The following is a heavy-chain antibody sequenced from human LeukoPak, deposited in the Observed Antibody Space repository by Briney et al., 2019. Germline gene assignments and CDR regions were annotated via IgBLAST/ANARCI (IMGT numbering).Heavy chain of an antibody. J-gene: IGHJ4*02. CDR3: SKDLHYWGLDY. Sequence: GGSLRLSCVDPGGPSSNLNKRWVREARGKGLECFSFISPHSPTHPPDSLNRRFTISRYISKNMLYLQMNSLRVEDTAVYYCSKDLHYWGLDYWGQGALVTVSS. CDR1: GGPSSNLN. V-gene: IGHV3-53*01. CDR2: ISPHSPT. D-gene: IGHD2-21*01.